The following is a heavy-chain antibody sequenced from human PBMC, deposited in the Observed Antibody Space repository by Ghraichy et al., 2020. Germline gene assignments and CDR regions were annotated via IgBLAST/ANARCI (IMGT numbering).Heavy chain of an antibody. CDR1: GFTFSSYA. D-gene: IGHD2-2*01. CDR3: AKSVCGSSTSCYADY. Sequence: GVLNISCAASGFTFSSYAMSWVRQAPGKGLEWVSAISGSGGSTYYADSVKGRFTISRDNSKNTLYLQMNSLRAEDTAVYYCAKSVCGSSTSCYADYWGQGTLVTVSS. V-gene: IGHV3-23*01. CDR2: ISGSGGST. J-gene: IGHJ4*02.